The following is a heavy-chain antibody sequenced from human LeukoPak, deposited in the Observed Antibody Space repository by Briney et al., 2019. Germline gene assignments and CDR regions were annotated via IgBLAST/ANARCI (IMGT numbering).Heavy chain of an antibody. CDR2: ISGNCGST. V-gene: IGHV3-23*01. CDR1: GFTFRSYA. J-gene: IGHJ4*02. Sequence: GGSLRLSCAASGFTFRSYAMYWVRRSPGKGLEWVSSISGNCGSTYYADSVKGRFTISRDNPKKTLYLQMNSLRAEDTAVFYCAKGDKWSAAVRYYFDYWGQGTLVTVSS. D-gene: IGHD1-26*01. CDR3: AKGDKWSAAVRYYFDY.